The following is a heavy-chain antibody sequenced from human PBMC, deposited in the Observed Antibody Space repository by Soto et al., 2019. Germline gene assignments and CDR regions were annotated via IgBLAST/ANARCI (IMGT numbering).Heavy chain of an antibody. CDR2: INAGNGNT. D-gene: IGHD3-3*01. Sequence: AXVKVSCKASGYTFTSYAMHWVRQAPGQRLEWMGWINAGNGNTKYSQKFQGRVTITRDTSASTAYMELSSLRSEDTAVYYCARDRDTWSGNNWFDPWGQGTLVTVSS. CDR3: ARDRDTWSGNNWFDP. J-gene: IGHJ5*02. CDR1: GYTFTSYA. V-gene: IGHV1-3*01.